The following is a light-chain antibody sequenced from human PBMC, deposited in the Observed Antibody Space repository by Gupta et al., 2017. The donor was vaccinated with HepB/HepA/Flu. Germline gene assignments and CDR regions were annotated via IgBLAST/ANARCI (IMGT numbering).Light chain of an antibody. J-gene: IGKJ5*01. CDR1: QSVRSNY. Sequence: EIVLTQSPGTLSFSPGERATLSCRASQSVRSNYLAWYQQKPGQAPRLLIYGATSRASGTPDRFTGSGFGTEFTLTISRREPEDFAVYCCQHEGSSPLTFGQWTRLDIK. CDR2: GAT. V-gene: IGKV3-20*01. CDR3: QHEGSSPLT.